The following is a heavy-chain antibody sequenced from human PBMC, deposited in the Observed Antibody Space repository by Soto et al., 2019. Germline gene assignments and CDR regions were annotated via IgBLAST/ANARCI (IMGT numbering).Heavy chain of an antibody. D-gene: IGHD3-16*01. CDR1: GVSFTPDSW. CDR2: TYHSGGA. V-gene: IGHV4-4*02. J-gene: IGHJ1*01. CDR3: AIDGGGGYFEH. Sequence: QVRLQESGPGLVEPSGTLSLICTVSGVSFTPDSWWTWVRQTPGKGLQWIGETYHSGGANYNPSLTGLAGMFFGKAKEQVFLIPPSGTAADTVLYFCAIDGGGGYFEHWGQGALVTVSS.